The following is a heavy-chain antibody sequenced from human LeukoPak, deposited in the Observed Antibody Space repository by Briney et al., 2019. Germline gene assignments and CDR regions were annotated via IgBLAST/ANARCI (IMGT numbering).Heavy chain of an antibody. CDR2: IYYSGST. J-gene: IGHJ4*02. Sequence: LETLSLTCTVSGGSISSYYWSWIRQPPGKGLEWIGYIYYSGSTNYNPSLKSRVTISVDTSKNQFSLKLSSVTAADTAVYYCARAEGRGIFDYWGQGTLVSVSS. D-gene: IGHD3-3*01. CDR3: ARAEGRGIFDY. V-gene: IGHV4-59*01. CDR1: GGSISSYY.